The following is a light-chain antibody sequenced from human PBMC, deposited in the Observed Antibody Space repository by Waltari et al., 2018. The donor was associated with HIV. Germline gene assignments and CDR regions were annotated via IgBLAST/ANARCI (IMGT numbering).Light chain of an antibody. CDR3: QQYRSSPRT. Sequence: IVLTQSPGTLSLFPGERATLSCRASQSISSTYLAWYQQKPGQPPRLLIFDASTRATGIPDRFRASGSETDFTLTISRLEPEDFAVYYCQQYRSSPRTFGQGTKVEIK. CDR1: QSISSTY. J-gene: IGKJ1*01. V-gene: IGKV3-20*01. CDR2: DAS.